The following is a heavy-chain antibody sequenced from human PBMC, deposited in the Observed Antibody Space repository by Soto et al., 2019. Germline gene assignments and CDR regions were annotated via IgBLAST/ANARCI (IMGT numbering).Heavy chain of an antibody. V-gene: IGHV2-5*02. CDR2: IYWDDDN. CDR3: EQSRPPCLLDY. J-gene: IGHJ4*02. D-gene: IGHD6-6*01. Sequence: QITLKESGPTLVKPTQTLTLTCTFSGFSLSTSGVGVGWIRQPPGKALEWLALIYWDDDNRHSSSLNSRLTNSKDSSKNQVVLTLTNMDPVDKTTSDCEQSRPPCLLDYCSQGTLLTVS. CDR1: GFSLSTSGVG.